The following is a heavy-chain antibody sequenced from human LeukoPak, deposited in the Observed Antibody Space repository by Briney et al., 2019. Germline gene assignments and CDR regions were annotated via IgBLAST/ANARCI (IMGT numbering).Heavy chain of an antibody. V-gene: IGHV3-23*01. CDR3: AKVRDWYFDL. CDR1: GFTFSSYS. CDR2: INNDGDST. Sequence: GGSLRLSCAASGFTFSSYSMSWVRQAPGKGLEWVSSINNDGDSTYYADSVKGRFTISRDNSKNTLYLQMNSLRAEDTALYYCAKVRDWYFDLWGQGALVTVSS. J-gene: IGHJ2*01.